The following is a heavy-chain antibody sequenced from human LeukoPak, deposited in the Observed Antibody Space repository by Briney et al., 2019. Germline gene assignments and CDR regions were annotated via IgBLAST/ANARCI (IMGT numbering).Heavy chain of an antibody. J-gene: IGHJ6*03. CDR2: INPNSGGT. D-gene: IGHD3-3*01. V-gene: IGHV1-2*02. Sequence: ASVKVSCKASGGTFSSYAISWVRQAPGQGLEWMGWINPNSGGTNYAQKFQGRVTMTRDTSISTAYMELSRLRSDDTAVYYCAREAYDFWSGSKNHYYYYMDVWGKGTTVTVSS. CDR1: GGTFSSYA. CDR3: AREAYDFWSGSKNHYYYYMDV.